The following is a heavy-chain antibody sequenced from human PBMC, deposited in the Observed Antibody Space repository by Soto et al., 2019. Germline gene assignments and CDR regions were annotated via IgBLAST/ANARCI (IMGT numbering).Heavy chain of an antibody. D-gene: IGHD3-10*01. CDR1: GFTFINYA. Sequence: EVQLLESGGGLVQPGGSLRLSCAGSGFTFINYAMNWVRQAPGKGLEWVSTISGGGDALFFADSVRGRFTITRDNSNNTVTLQINILGVDPTAVYFCARKVPGSTSRPDYWYLNLWGRGTLVTVSS. CDR3: ARKVPGSTSRPDYWYLNL. CDR2: ISGGGDAL. V-gene: IGHV3-23*01. J-gene: IGHJ2*01.